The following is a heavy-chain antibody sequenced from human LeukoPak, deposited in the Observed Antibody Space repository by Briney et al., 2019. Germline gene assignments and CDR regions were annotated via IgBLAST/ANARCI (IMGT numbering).Heavy chain of an antibody. D-gene: IGHD4-11*01. CDR1: GFSLSTTGVG. J-gene: IGHJ4*02. V-gene: IGHV2-5*02. Sequence: SGPKLVKPTQTLTLTCTFSGFSLSTTGVGVGWIRQPPGKALEWLAVIYSADDKRYRPSLKSRLTITADTSKDRVVLTITNLDPVDTGTYYCARSTRNTWYFDYWGQGTLVTVSS. CDR3: ARSTRNTWYFDY. CDR2: IYSADDK.